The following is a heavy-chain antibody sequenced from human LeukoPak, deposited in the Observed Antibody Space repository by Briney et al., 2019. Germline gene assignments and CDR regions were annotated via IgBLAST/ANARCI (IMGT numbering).Heavy chain of an antibody. CDR1: GGSISSGSYY. D-gene: IGHD3-3*02. CDR2: IYTSGST. Sequence: SETLFLTCTVSGGSISSGSYYWSWIRQPAGKGLEWIGRIYTSGSTNYNPSLKSRVTISVDTSKNQFSLKLSSVTAADTAVYYCARAFYPGYYSYMAVWGKGTTVTVSS. J-gene: IGHJ6*03. V-gene: IGHV4-61*02. CDR3: ARAFYPGYYSYMAV.